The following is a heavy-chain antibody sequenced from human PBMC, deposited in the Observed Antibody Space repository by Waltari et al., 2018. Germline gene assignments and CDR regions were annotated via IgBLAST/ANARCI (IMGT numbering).Heavy chain of an antibody. V-gene: IGHV3-74*01. CDR3: AREPSPDSSGYFNYYMDV. J-gene: IGHJ6*03. CDR2: INSDGSGT. CDR1: GFTFSRYW. D-gene: IGHD3-22*01. Sequence: EVQLVESGGGLVQPGGSLRLSCAASGFTFSRYWMHWVRQAPGKGLVWVSRINSDGSGTSYADSVKGRFTISRDNAKNTLYLQLNSLRVEDTAVYYCAREPSPDSSGYFNYYMDVWGKGTTVTVSS.